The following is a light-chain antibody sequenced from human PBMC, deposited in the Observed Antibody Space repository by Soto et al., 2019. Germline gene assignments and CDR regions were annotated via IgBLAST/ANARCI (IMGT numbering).Light chain of an antibody. V-gene: IGKV3-20*01. J-gene: IGKJ1*01. Sequence: EIVLTQSPGTLSLSPGERATLSCRASQSVSSSYLAWYQQKPGQAPRLLIYDASSRATGIPDRFSGSGSGTDFTLTISGLEPEDFAVYYCQQYGSSPLTFGQGTKAEIK. CDR2: DAS. CDR3: QQYGSSPLT. CDR1: QSVSSSY.